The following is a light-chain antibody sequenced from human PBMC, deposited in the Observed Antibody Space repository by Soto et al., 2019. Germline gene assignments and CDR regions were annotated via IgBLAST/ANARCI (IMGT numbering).Light chain of an antibody. CDR1: SSDLGSYKF. J-gene: IGLJ2*01. Sequence: QSALTQPASVSGSPGQSITISCTGTSSDLGSYKFVSWYQHHPGKAPKLMIYEGSKRPSGVSNRFSGSKSGNTASLTISGLQAEDEADYYCCSYAGSSTLIFGGGTKVPS. V-gene: IGLV2-23*01. CDR3: CSYAGSSTLI. CDR2: EGS.